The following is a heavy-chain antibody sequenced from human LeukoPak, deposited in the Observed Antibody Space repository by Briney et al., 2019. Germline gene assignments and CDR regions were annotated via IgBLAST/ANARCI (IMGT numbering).Heavy chain of an antibody. Sequence: GGSLRLSCAASGFTFDDYAMHWVRQAPGKGLEWVSGITWNSDNIEYADSVKGRFTISRDNAKNSLYLQMNSLSAEDMALYYCAKGGGGRLIYYYYMDVWGKGTTVTVSS. CDR1: GFTFDDYA. J-gene: IGHJ6*03. D-gene: IGHD3-16*01. CDR2: ITWNSDNI. CDR3: AKGGGGRLIYYYYMDV. V-gene: IGHV3-9*03.